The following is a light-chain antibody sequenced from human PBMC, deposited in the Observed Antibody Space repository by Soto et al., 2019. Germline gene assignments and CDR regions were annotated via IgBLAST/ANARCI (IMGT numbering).Light chain of an antibody. Sequence: DIQMTQSPSSLSVSVGDTVTITCRASQRISTFLNWYQQKPGKAPNPLIYAASSLQSGVPSRFSGSGSGTDFTLTISSLQPEDVAAYYCQKYNSAPLTFGGGTKVDIK. CDR3: QKYNSAPLT. CDR2: AAS. CDR1: QRISTF. J-gene: IGKJ4*01. V-gene: IGKV1-39*01.